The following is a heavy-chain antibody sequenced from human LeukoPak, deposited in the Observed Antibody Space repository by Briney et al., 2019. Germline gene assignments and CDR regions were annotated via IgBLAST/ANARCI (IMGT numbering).Heavy chain of an antibody. CDR1: GFTFSDHY. V-gene: IGHV3-72*01. CDR3: ARDVGGYYYEPHAFDI. D-gene: IGHD3-22*01. CDR2: TKNKANSYTT. Sequence: GGSLRLSCATSGFTFSDHYMDWVRQAPGKGLEWVGHTKNKANSYTTKYAASVRGRFTISRDDSKNSLYLQMNSLKTEDTAVYYCARDVGGYYYEPHAFDIWGQGTMVTVSS. J-gene: IGHJ3*02.